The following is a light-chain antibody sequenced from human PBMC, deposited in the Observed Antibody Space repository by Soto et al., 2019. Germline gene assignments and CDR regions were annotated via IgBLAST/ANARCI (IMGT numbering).Light chain of an antibody. CDR3: SSYTSSNPYV. CDR2: DVS. CDR1: SSDVGSYNR. Sequence: QSALTQPPSVSGSPGHSVAISCTGTSSDVGSYNRVSWYQQPPGSAPKLMIYDVSNRPSGVPDRFSGSKSGNAASLTISGLQAEDEADYYCSSYTSSNPYVFGTGTKVTVL. V-gene: IGLV2-18*02. J-gene: IGLJ1*01.